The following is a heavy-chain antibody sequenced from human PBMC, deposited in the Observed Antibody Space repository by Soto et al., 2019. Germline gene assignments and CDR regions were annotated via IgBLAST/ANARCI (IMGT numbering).Heavy chain of an antibody. CDR1: GGTFSSYA. D-gene: IGHD3-22*01. V-gene: IGHV1-69*01. J-gene: IGHJ6*02. Sequence: QVQLVQSGAEVKKPGSSVKVSCKASGGTFSSYAISWVGQAPGQGLEWMGGIIPIFGTANYAQKFQGRVTITADESTSTAYMELSSLRSEDTAVYYCARAPIYYDSSGSPTYYYYGMDVWGQGTTVTVSS. CDR3: ARAPIYYDSSGSPTYYYYGMDV. CDR2: IIPIFGTA.